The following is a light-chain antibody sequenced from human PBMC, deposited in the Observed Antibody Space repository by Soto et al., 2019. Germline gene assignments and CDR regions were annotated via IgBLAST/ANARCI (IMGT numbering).Light chain of an antibody. CDR3: KKYGRSPGLLT. J-gene: IGKJ3*01. Sequence: EIVLTQSPGTLSLSPGERVTLSCRASQSVTSTYLAWYQQKPGQAPRLLIYDASTRATGIPDRFSGSGSGTECTLTISRLETDDFAVYDCKKYGRSPGLLTFGPGTKVDIK. CDR1: QSVTSTY. CDR2: DAS. V-gene: IGKV3-20*01.